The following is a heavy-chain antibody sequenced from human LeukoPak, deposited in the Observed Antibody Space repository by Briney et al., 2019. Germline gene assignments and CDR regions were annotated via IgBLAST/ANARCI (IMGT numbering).Heavy chain of an antibody. J-gene: IGHJ4*02. D-gene: IGHD6-13*01. Sequence: VASVKVSCKASGYTFTGYYMHWVRQAPGQGLEWMGRINPNSGGTNYAQKFQGRVTITRDTSISTAYMQLSKLRANDTAVFYCPRDRGYSGGGWGQGTLVTVSS. CDR2: INPNSGGT. CDR1: GYTFTGYY. CDR3: PRDRGYSGGG. V-gene: IGHV1-2*06.